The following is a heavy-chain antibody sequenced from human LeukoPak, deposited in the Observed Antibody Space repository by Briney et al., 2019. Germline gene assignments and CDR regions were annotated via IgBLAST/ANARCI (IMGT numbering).Heavy chain of an antibody. CDR3: ARRGGDIVATELDI. Sequence: GGSLRLSCAASGFTFSSYSMNWVRQAPGKGLEWVSSISSSSSYIYYADSVKGRFTISRDNAKNSLYLQMNSLRAEDTAVYYCARRGGDIVATELDIWGQGTMVTVSS. J-gene: IGHJ3*02. V-gene: IGHV3-21*01. CDR2: ISSSSSYI. CDR1: GFTFSSYS. D-gene: IGHD5-12*01.